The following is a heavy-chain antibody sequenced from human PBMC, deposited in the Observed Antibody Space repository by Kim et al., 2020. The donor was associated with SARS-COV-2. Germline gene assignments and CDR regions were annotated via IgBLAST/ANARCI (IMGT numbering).Heavy chain of an antibody. D-gene: IGHD3-10*01. Sequence: ASVKVSCKVSGYTLTELSMHWVRQAPGKGLEWMGGFDPEDGETIYAQKFQGRVTMTEDTSTDTAYMELSSLRSEDTAVYYCATPVWFGELRGWFDPWGQGTLVTVSS. CDR2: FDPEDGET. CDR1: GYTLTELS. J-gene: IGHJ5*02. CDR3: ATPVWFGELRGWFDP. V-gene: IGHV1-24*01.